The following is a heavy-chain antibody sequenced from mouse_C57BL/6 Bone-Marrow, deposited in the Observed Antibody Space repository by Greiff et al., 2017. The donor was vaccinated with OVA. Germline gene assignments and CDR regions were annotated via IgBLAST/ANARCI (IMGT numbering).Heavy chain of an antibody. CDR3: ARKLWYFDI. V-gene: IGHV1-80*01. Sequence: QVQLKESGAELVKPGASVKISCKASGYAFSSYWMNWVKQRPGKGLEWIGQIYTGDGDTNYNGKFKGKATLTANKSSSTAYMQLIILTSEDSSVYFCARKLWYFDIWGTETTVTVSS. D-gene: IGHD4-1*01. J-gene: IGHJ1*03. CDR2: IYTGDGDT. CDR1: GYAFSSYW.